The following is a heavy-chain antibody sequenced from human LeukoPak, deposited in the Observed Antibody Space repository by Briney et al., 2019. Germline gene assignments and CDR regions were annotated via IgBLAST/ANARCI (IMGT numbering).Heavy chain of an antibody. V-gene: IGHV1-46*01. CDR2: INPSGGST. J-gene: IGHJ4*02. CDR3: ARDTRFRGVIFSIDY. D-gene: IGHD3-10*01. CDR1: GYTFTSYY. Sequence: GASVTVSCKASGYTFTSYYMHWVRQAPGQGLEWMGIINPSGGSTSYAQKFQGRVTMTRDTSTSTVYMELSSLRSEDTAVYYCARDTRFRGVIFSIDYWGQGTLVTVSS.